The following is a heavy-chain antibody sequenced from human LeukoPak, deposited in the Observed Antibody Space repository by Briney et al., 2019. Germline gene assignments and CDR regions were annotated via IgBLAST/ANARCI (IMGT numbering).Heavy chain of an antibody. D-gene: IGHD6-13*01. CDR1: GFTFSDYY. Sequence: PGGSLRLSCAASGFTFSDYYMSWFRQAPGKGRQWVSYISSDSSFTTYAESVKGRFTISRDNAKNSLDLQMNSLRAEDTAAYYCARLVTTAEAGTIDCWGQGALVTVSS. CDR2: ISSDSSFT. V-gene: IGHV3-11*03. J-gene: IGHJ4*02. CDR3: ARLVTTAEAGTIDC.